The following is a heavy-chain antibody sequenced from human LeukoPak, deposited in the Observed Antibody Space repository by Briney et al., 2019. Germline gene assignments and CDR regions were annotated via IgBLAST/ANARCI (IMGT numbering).Heavy chain of an antibody. V-gene: IGHV4-4*02. CDR2: IYHSGST. D-gene: IGHD1-26*01. J-gene: IGHJ6*02. CDR1: GGYISSSNW. CDR3: ARVQSGSYLGYYYYGMDV. Sequence: SGTLSLTCAVSGGYISSSNWWSWVRQPPGKGLEWIGEIYHSGSTNYNPSLKSRVTISVDKSKNQFSLKLSSVTAADTAVYYCARVQSGSYLGYYYYGMDVWGQGTTVTVSS.